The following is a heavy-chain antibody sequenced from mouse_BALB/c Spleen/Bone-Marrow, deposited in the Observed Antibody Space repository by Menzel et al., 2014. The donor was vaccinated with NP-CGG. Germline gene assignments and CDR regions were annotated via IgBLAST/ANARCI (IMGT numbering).Heavy chain of an antibody. CDR2: IHPNSGNT. V-gene: IGHV1S130*01. Sequence: LVESGSVLVRPGASVKLSCKASGYTFTSSWMHWAKQRPGQGLEWIGEIHPNSGNTNYNEKFKGKATLTVDTSSSAAYVDLSSLTSEDSAVYYGARGGFDYWGQGTTLTVSS. CDR3: ARGGFDY. CDR1: GYTFTSSW. J-gene: IGHJ2*01.